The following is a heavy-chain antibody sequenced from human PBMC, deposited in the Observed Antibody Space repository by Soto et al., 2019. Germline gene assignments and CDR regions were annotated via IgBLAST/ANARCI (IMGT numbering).Heavy chain of an antibody. CDR3: AVGDYGSYFQH. V-gene: IGHV3-48*01. CDR1: GFTFSSYS. CDR2: ISSSSSTI. J-gene: IGHJ1*01. Sequence: GGSLRLSCAASGFTFSSYSMNWVRQAPGKGLEWVSYISSSSSTIYYADSVKGRFTISRDNAKNSLYLQMNSLRAEDTAVYYCAVGDYGSYFQHWGQGTLVTVSS. D-gene: IGHD4-17*01.